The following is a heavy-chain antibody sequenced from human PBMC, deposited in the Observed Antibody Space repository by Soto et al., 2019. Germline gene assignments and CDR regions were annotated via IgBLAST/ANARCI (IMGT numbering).Heavy chain of an antibody. CDR2: ISYDGSNK. CDR1: GFTFSSYG. J-gene: IGHJ6*02. CDR3: AKDLYSSSWSYYYYGMDV. Sequence: QAQLVESGGGVVQPGRSLRLSCAASGFTFSSYGMHWVRQAPGKGLEWVAVISYDGSNKYYADSVKGRFTISRDNSKNTLYLQMNSLRAEDTAVYYCAKDLYSSSWSYYYYGMDVWGQGTTVTVSS. V-gene: IGHV3-30*18. D-gene: IGHD6-13*01.